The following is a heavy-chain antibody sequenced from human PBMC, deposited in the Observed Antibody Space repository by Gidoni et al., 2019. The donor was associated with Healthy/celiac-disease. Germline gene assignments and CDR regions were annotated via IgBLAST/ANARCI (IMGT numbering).Heavy chain of an antibody. J-gene: IGHJ6*03. D-gene: IGHD6-13*01. CDR2: ISYDGSNK. Sequence: QVQLVESGGGVVQPGRSLRLSCAASGFTFSSYGMHWVRQAPGKGLEWVAVISYDGSNKYYADSVKGRFTISRDNSKNTLYRQMNSLRAEDTAVYYCAKDKGIAAAPSYMDVWGKGTTVTVSS. CDR1: GFTFSSYG. V-gene: IGHV3-30*18. CDR3: AKDKGIAAAPSYMDV.